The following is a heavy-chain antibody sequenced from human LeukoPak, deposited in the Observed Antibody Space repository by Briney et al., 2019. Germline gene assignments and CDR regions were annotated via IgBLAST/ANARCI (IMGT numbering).Heavy chain of an antibody. CDR1: GGSISSYY. CDR2: IYYSGST. Sequence: SETLSLTCTVSGGSISSYYWSWIRQPPGKGLEWIGYIYYSGSTNYNPSLKSRVTISVDTSKNQFSLKLSSVTAADTAVYYRARETSVAGTPSFDYWGQGTLVTVSS. J-gene: IGHJ4*02. CDR3: ARETSVAGTPSFDY. V-gene: IGHV4-59*01. D-gene: IGHD6-19*01.